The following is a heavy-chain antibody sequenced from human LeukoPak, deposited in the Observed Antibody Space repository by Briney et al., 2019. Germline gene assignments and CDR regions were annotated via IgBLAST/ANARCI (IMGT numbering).Heavy chain of an antibody. J-gene: IGHJ6*03. D-gene: IGHD4-11*01. Sequence: SETLSLTCTVSGGSITMYYWTWIRQPPGKGLEWIGYVDRTGSTKFNPSLNGRVSISRDTSNNFFSLRLRSVTAADTAVYFCARGRVSSSTWYSTYYYLFYMDFWGKGTTVTVSS. CDR2: VDRTGST. V-gene: IGHV4-59*01. CDR3: ARGRVSSSTWYSTYYYLFYMDF. CDR1: GGSITMYY.